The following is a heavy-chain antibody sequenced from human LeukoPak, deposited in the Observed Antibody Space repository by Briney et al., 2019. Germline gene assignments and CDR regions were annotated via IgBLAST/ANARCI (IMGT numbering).Heavy chain of an antibody. V-gene: IGHV4-61*02. Sequence: PSQTLSLTCTVPGGSLSSGSYYWSWIRHPAGKGLEWIGCIYTSGSTNYNPSLKSRVTISVDTSKNQFSLKLSSVTAADTAVYYCAREEDIVVVPAALYYYYMDVWGKGTTVTVSS. J-gene: IGHJ6*03. D-gene: IGHD2-2*01. CDR1: GGSLSSGSYY. CDR3: AREEDIVVVPAALYYYYMDV. CDR2: IYTSGST.